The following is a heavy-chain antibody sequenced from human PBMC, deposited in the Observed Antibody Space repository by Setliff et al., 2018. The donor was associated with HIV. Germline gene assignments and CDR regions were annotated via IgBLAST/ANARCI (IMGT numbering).Heavy chain of an antibody. J-gene: IGHJ6*02. D-gene: IGHD3-10*01. V-gene: IGHV1-2*02. CDR2: VNPNSGDA. CDR1: GYTFTGHY. CDR3: ARNFGLSPSGKYYYYYGMDI. Sequence: ASVKVSCKASGYTFTGHYLHWVRQAPGQGLEWLGWVNPNSGDAIYAQNFQGRVTMTRDTSINAAYMELRGLRSDDTAVYYCARNFGLSPSGKYYYYYGMDIWGQGTTVTVAS.